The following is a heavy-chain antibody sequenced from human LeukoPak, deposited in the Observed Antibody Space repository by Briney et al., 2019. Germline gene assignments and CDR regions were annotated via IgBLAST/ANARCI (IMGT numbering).Heavy chain of an antibody. V-gene: IGHV4-39*07. CDR1: GGSISGDSYW. CDR2: VYYSGNT. D-gene: IGHD3-10*01. CDR3: ARTRLLYFGEFYDAFDI. Sequence: PSQTLSLTCTVSGGSISGDSYWWGWIRQPPGRGLEWIGNVYYSGNTYYNPSLESRVTISVDTSKNQFSLKLNSVTAADTAVYYCARTRLLYFGEFYDAFDIWGQGTMVTVSS. J-gene: IGHJ3*02.